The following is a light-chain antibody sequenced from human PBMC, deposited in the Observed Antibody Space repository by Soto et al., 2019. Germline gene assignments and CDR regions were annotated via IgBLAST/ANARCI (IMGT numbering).Light chain of an antibody. J-gene: IGKJ1*01. CDR3: QQYHDWPPWT. CDR2: GAS. Sequence: EIVMTQSPATLSVSPGERATLSCRASQSVSSNLAWYQQKPGQAPRLLIYGASTRATSIPATFSGSESGTEFTLPISSLQSEDFAVYYCQQYHDWPPWTFGQGTKVEIK. CDR1: QSVSSN. V-gene: IGKV3-15*01.